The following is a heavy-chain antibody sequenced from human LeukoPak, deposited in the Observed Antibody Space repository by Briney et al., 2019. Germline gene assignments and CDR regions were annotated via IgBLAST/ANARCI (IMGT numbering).Heavy chain of an antibody. D-gene: IGHD2-2*01. CDR2: ISSSGSYM. Sequence: GGSLRLSCVVSGFTFSSYTMNWVRQAPGRGLEWVSSISSSGSYMFYADSVKGRFTISRDNAKNSLYLQTNSLRAEDTAVYYCAREWGPAAMAHTLNWGQGTLVTVSS. V-gene: IGHV3-21*01. J-gene: IGHJ4*02. CDR1: GFTFSSYT. CDR3: AREWGPAAMAHTLN.